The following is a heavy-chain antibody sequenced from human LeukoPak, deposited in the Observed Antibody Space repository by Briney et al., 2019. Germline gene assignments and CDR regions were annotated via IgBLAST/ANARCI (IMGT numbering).Heavy chain of an antibody. CDR1: GFTFSSYG. J-gene: IGHJ4*02. D-gene: IGHD5-18*01. Sequence: GGSLRLSCAASGFTFSSYGMPWVRQAPGKGLEWVAVIWYDGSNKYYADSVKGRLTISRDNSKNTLYLQMNSLRAEDTAVYYCARDRGTAMSYFDYWGQGTLVTVSS. CDR2: IWYDGSNK. CDR3: ARDRGTAMSYFDY. V-gene: IGHV3-33*01.